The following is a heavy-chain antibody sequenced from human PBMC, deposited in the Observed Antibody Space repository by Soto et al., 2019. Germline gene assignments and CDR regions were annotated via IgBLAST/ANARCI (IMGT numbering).Heavy chain of an antibody. V-gene: IGHV1-18*04. J-gene: IGHJ4*02. D-gene: IGHD4-17*01. CDR2: ISGKNGNT. CDR3: ARSDYYEDTGTLEI. CDR1: REKFGGIC. Sequence: GASVEACSQAPREKFGGICITWARHAPGQGLEWRGWISGKNGNTNYAQKVQGRVTLTADTSTGTAYMEMRALTSDDTGIYYCARSDYYEDTGTLEIWGQGTPVTVSS.